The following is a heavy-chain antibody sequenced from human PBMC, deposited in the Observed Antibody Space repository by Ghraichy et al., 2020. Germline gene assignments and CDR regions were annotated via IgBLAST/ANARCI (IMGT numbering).Heavy chain of an antibody. CDR2: ISGSST. Sequence: GSLRLSCVASGFSISTYGMSWVRQAPGKGLEWVSEISGSSTYYADSVKGRFTISRDTSKNTLYLQMNSLRVEDTAVYYCAKKGGAGNYYNFFNFWGQGTLVTVSS. V-gene: IGHV3-23*01. CDR3: AKKGGAGNYYNFFNF. D-gene: IGHD1-26*01. CDR1: GFSISTYG. J-gene: IGHJ4*02.